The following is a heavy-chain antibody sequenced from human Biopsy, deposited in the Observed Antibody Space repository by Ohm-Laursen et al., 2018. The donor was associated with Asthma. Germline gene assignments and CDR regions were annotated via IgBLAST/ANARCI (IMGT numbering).Heavy chain of an antibody. CDR1: GYNFISFA. CDR3: ARTYYDFLTGQVKDVFGV. J-gene: IGHJ3*01. Sequence: SVKVSCKASGYNFISFAIHWVRQAPGQRLEWMGWVNTGNGVTKYSQKFQGRVTITRDTSASTAYMELRSLRSEDTATYYCARTYYDFLTGQVKDVFGVWGQGTMVTVSS. CDR2: VNTGNGVT. V-gene: IGHV1-3*04. D-gene: IGHD3-9*01.